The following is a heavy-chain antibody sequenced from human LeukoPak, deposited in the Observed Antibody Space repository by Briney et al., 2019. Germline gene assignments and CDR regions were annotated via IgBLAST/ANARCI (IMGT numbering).Heavy chain of an antibody. Sequence: PSETLSLTCTVSGGSISGSSYYWGWIRQPPGKGLEWIGSIYYSGSTYYNPSLKSRVTISVDTSKNQFSLKLSSVTAADTAVYFCARLGDVEVNGGTLDYWGRGTLVTVSS. V-gene: IGHV4-39*01. CDR1: GGSISGSSYY. D-gene: IGHD3-16*01. CDR2: IYYSGST. J-gene: IGHJ4*01. CDR3: ARLGDVEVNGGTLDY.